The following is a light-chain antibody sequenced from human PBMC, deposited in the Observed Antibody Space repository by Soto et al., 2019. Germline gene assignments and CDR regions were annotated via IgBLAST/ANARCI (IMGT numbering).Light chain of an antibody. J-gene: IGKJ2*01. CDR1: QDIKNF. V-gene: IGKV1-33*01. CDR3: QQYDNLPPYT. CDR2: DAS. Sequence: DIQMTQSPSSLSASVGDRVTITCQASQDIKNFLNWYQQRPGKAPKLLIYDASDLETGVPSRFSGSGSGTDFTLTITNLQPEDIATDYCQQYDNLPPYTFGQGTKLEIK.